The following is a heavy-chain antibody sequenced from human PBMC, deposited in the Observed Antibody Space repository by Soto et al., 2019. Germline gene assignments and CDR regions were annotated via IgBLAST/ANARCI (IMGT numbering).Heavy chain of an antibody. Sequence: GGSLRLSCAASGFTFSNAWMTWLHQSPGRGLEWVGRIKSKTDGRTTDYAATVNGRFTISRDDSNNTLYVQMTSLSTKDAAVYYCTTAGTTSSYWGQGALVTVSS. CDR2: IKSKTDGRTT. J-gene: IGHJ4*02. D-gene: IGHD1-7*01. V-gene: IGHV3-15*01. CDR3: TTAGTTSSY. CDR1: GFTFSNAW.